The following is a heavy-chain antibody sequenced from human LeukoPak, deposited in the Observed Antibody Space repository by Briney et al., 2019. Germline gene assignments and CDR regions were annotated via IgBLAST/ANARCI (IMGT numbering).Heavy chain of an antibody. D-gene: IGHD3-9*01. CDR3: ALGIEDFDWFPPGNY. J-gene: IGHJ4*02. V-gene: IGHV3-49*03. CDR1: GFTFGDYA. CDR2: IRSKGFGGTT. Sequence: GGSLRLSCIASGFTFGDYAMSWFRQAPGKGLEWVGFIRSKGFGGTTEYAASVKGRFTISRDESKRIAYLQMNSLKTEDTAVYYCALGIEDFDWFPPGNYWGQGTLVAVSS.